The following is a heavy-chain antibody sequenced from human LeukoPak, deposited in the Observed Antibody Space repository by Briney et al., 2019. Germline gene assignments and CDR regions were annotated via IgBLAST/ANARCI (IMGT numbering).Heavy chain of an antibody. CDR2: ISGSGGST. CDR1: GYTFSSYA. D-gene: IGHD2-2*03. Sequence: GASVKVSCKASGYTFSSYAMSWVRQAPGKGLEWVSAISGSGGSTYYADSVKGRFTISRDNSKNTLYLQMNSLRAEDTAVYYCAKDEVAIVVVPAAMSIHWGQGTLVTVSS. CDR3: AKDEVAIVVVPAAMSIH. V-gene: IGHV3-23*01. J-gene: IGHJ4*02.